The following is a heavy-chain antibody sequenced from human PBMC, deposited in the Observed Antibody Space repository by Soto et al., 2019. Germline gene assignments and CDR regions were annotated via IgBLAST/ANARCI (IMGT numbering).Heavy chain of an antibody. Sequence: QVQLQESGPGLVKPSQTLSLTCTVSGGSISSGGYYWSWIRQHPGKGLEWIGYIYYSGSTYYNPSLTSRVTISVDTSKNQFSLKLSSVTAADTAVYYCARGLLVDTAMVFDYYYGMDVWGQGTTVTVSS. CDR2: IYYSGST. CDR1: GGSISSGGYY. D-gene: IGHD5-18*01. V-gene: IGHV4-31*03. CDR3: ARGLLVDTAMVFDYYYGMDV. J-gene: IGHJ6*02.